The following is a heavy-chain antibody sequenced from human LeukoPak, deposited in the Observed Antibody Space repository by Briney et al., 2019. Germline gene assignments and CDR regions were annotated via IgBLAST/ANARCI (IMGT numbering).Heavy chain of an antibody. D-gene: IGHD1-26*01. V-gene: IGHV3-11*06. CDR1: GFTFSDYY. CDR3: ARAGDSGSYLFFDY. CDR2: ISSSSSYT. Sequence: PGGSLRLSCAASGFTFSDYYMSWIRQAPGNGLEWVSYISSSSSYTNYADSVKGRFTISRDNAKNSLYLQMNILRAEDTAVYYCARAGDSGSYLFFDYWGRGTLVTVSS. J-gene: IGHJ4*02.